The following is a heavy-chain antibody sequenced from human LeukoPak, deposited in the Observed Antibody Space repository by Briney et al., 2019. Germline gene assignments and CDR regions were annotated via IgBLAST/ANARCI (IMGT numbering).Heavy chain of an antibody. J-gene: IGHJ4*02. CDR2: ISSSGSTI. CDR1: GFTFSSYE. CDR3: ARRDTAMANFDY. V-gene: IGHV3-48*03. Sequence: PGGSLRLSCAASGFTFSSYEMNWVRQAPGKGLEWVSYISSSGSTIYYADSVKGRFTISRDNAKNSLYLQMNSLRAEDTAVYYCARRDTAMANFDYWGQGTLVTVSS. D-gene: IGHD5-18*01.